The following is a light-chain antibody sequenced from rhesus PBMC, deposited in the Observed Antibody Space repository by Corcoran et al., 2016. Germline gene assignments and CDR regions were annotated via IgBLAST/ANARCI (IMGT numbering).Light chain of an antibody. V-gene: IGKV1S14*01. CDR2: SAS. CDR3: QQHNTYPT. Sequence: DIQMTQSPSSLSASVGDTVTITCRASQDIKNYLAWYQQRPGKAPKSQIYSASNLEGGVPSRFSGIGAGTDFTLTISSLQPEDFATYYCQQHNTYPTFGQGTKVEIK. J-gene: IGKJ1*01. CDR1: QDIKNY.